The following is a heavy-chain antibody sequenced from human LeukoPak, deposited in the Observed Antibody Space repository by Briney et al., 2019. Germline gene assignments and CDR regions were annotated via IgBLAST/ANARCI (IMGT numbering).Heavy chain of an antibody. D-gene: IGHD2-15*01. CDR3: ARHKDCSGGSCYNYFDY. J-gene: IGHJ4*02. V-gene: IGHV4-59*08. Sequence: PSETLSLTCTVSGGSISSYYWSWIRQPPGKGLEWFGYIYYSGSTNYNPSLKSRVTISVDTSKNQFSLKLSSVTAADTAVYYCARHKDCSGGSCYNYFDYWGQGTLVTVSS. CDR2: IYYSGST. CDR1: GGSISSYY.